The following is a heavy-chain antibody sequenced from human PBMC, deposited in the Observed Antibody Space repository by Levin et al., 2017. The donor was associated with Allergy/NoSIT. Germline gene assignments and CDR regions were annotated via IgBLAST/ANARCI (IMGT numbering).Heavy chain of an antibody. J-gene: IGHJ4*02. CDR3: ARETYYYGSGSYYQRRYYFDY. V-gene: IGHV3-21*01. CDR2: ISSSSSYI. CDR1: GFTFSSYS. Sequence: GESLKISCAASGFTFSSYSMNWVRQAPGKGLEWVSSISSSSSYIYYADSVKGRFTISRDNAKNSLYLQMNSLRAEDTAVYYCARETYYYGSGSYYQRRYYFDYWGQGTLVTVSS. D-gene: IGHD3-10*01.